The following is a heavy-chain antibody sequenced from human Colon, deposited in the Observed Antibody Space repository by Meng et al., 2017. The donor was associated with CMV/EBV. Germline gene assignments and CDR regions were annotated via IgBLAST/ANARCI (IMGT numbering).Heavy chain of an antibody. CDR1: GFIFNHYG. D-gene: IGHD3-10*01. J-gene: IGHJ6*02. V-gene: IGHV3-33*05. CDR2: SPADATDR. CDR3: ARDRLIGSGTGGLDV. Sequence: GESLKISCATSGFIFNHYGMHWVRQAPGTGLEWIAYSPADATDRKYADNVKGRFTISRDNAKNTVYLQMNSLRAEDTAVYYCARDRLIGSGTGGLDVWGQGTTVTVSS.